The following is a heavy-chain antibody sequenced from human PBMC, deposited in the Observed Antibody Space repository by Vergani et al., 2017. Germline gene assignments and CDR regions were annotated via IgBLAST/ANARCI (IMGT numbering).Heavy chain of an antibody. J-gene: IGHJ6*02. Sequence: EVQLVESGGGLVQPGGSLRLSCAASGFTVSSNYMSWVRQAPGKGLEWVSVIYSGGSTYYADSVKGRFTISRHNSKNTRYLQMNSLRAEDTAVYYCARRQKESSPIMAYYYYYGMDVWGQGTTVTVSS. CDR2: IYSGGST. V-gene: IGHV3-53*04. CDR1: GFTVSSNY. D-gene: IGHD2-8*01. CDR3: ARRQKESSPIMAYYYYYGMDV.